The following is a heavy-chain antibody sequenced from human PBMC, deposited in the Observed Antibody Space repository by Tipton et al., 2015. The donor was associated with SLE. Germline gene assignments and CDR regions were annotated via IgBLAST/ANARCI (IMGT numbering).Heavy chain of an antibody. J-gene: IGHJ6*03. Sequence: LRLSCAVYGGSFSGYYWSWIRQPPGKGLEWIGEINHSGSTNYNPSLKSRVTISVDTSKNQFSLKLSSVTAADTAVYYCARGVNGGVEGYYYYMDVWGKGTTVTVSS. CDR1: GGSFSGYY. D-gene: IGHD3-16*01. CDR3: ARGVNGGVEGYYYYMDV. V-gene: IGHV4-34*01. CDR2: INHSGST.